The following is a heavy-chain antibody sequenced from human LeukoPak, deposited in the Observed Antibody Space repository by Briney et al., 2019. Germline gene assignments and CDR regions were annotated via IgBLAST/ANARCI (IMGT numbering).Heavy chain of an antibody. Sequence: ASVKVSCKASGYTFTSYAMNWVRQAPGQGLEWMGWINTNIGNPTYAQGFTGRFVFSLDTSVSTAYLQISSLKAEDTAVYYCARQFGSGWSRDPPHLDYWGQGTLVTVSS. CDR2: INTNIGNP. CDR3: ARQFGSGWSRDPPHLDY. CDR1: GYTFTSYA. D-gene: IGHD6-19*01. V-gene: IGHV7-4-1*02. J-gene: IGHJ4*02.